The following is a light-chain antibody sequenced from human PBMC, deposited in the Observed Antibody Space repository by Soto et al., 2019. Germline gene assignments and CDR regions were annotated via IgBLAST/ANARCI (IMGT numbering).Light chain of an antibody. CDR1: QGISSY. CDR3: QQYYSYPVT. Sequence: AIRMTQSPSSFSASTGDRVTITCRASQGISSYLAWYQQKPGKAPKLLIYAASTLQSGVPSRFSGSGSGTDFTLTISCLQSEDFAPYYCQQYYSYPVTFGQGTKVEIK. V-gene: IGKV1-8*01. J-gene: IGKJ1*01. CDR2: AAS.